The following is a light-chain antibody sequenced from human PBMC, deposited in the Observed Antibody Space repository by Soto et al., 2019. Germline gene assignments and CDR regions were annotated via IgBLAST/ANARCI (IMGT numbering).Light chain of an antibody. Sequence: QLVLTQPPSVSGAPGQRVTISCTGSSSNIGAGFDVHWYQQFPGTAPKLVIYGDNNRPSGVPDRFSGSKSDTSASLTISGLQAEDEADYYCQSFWIFGGGTQLTVL. CDR2: GDN. V-gene: IGLV1-40*01. CDR1: SSNIGAGFD. CDR3: QSFWI. J-gene: IGLJ2*01.